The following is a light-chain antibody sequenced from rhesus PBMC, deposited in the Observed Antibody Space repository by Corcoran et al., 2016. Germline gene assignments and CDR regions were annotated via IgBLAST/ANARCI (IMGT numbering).Light chain of an antibody. V-gene: IGKV1-74*01. Sequence: DIQMTQSPSSLSASVGDRVTITCRASENVNNYLNWYQQKPGKAPKHLIYKASTLQSGGPSRFSGSGSVTDYTFTISSLQPEDVATYYWQQGYGTPYSFGQGTKVEIK. CDR2: KAS. J-gene: IGKJ2*01. CDR1: ENVNNY. CDR3: QQGYGTPYS.